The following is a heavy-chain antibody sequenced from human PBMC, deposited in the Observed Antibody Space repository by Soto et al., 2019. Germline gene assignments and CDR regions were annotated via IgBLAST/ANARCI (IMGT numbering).Heavy chain of an antibody. CDR3: ARGAIYYYYGLNV. Sequence: GQGLEWIGGIIPVFGPTNYTQKFQGRVTITADKSTSTAYMELSSLRYEGTAVYYCARGAIYYYYGLNVWGQGTTVPVAS. CDR2: IIPVFGPT. J-gene: IGHJ6*02. V-gene: IGHV1-69*06.